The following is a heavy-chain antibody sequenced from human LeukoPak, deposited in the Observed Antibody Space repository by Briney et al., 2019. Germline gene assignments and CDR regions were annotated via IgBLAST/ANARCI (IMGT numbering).Heavy chain of an antibody. CDR3: AGEGRGTTIVGGRPGVWFDP. V-gene: IGHV4-34*01. D-gene: IGHD3-22*01. J-gene: IGHJ5*02. CDR1: GGSFSGYY. CDR2: INHSGST. Sequence: SETLSLTCAVYGGSFSGYYLSWIRQPPGKGLEWIGEINHSGSTNYNPSLKSRVTISVDTSKNQLSLKLRSVTSADTAAYYCAGEGRGTTIVGGRPGVWFDPWGQGTLVTVSS.